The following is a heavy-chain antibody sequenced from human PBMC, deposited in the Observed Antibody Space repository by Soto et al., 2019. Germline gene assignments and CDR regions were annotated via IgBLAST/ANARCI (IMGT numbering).Heavy chain of an antibody. J-gene: IGHJ3*02. CDR2: MSHSGGT. CDR1: GGSVNSGNYY. Sequence: QVQLQQWGAGLLKPSETLSLTCAVYGGSVNSGNYYWSWIRQPPGKGLEWIGEMSHSGGTHFNPSLKIRVTISVDTSKNQFSLKISSVTAADTALYYCARVERGTATTVVDAFDIWGPGTLVTVSS. V-gene: IGHV4-34*01. D-gene: IGHD1-1*01. CDR3: ARVERGTATTVVDAFDI.